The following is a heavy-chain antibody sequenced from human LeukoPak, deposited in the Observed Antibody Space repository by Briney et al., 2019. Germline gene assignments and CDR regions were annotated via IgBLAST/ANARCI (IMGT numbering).Heavy chain of an antibody. V-gene: IGHV1-2*02. CDR2: INPKSGGT. CDR3: ARENERASDY. Sequence: VASVKVSCKASGYSFTDYYIHWVRLAPGQGLEWMGWINPKSGGTHYAQKFQGRVTMTRDTSISTAYMELSRLRSDDTAVYYCARENERASDYWGQGTLVTVSS. J-gene: IGHJ4*02. CDR1: GYSFTDYY.